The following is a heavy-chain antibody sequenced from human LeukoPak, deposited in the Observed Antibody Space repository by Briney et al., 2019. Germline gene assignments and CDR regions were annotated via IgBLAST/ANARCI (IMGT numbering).Heavy chain of an antibody. Sequence: SETLSLTCAVYGGSFSGYYWSWIRQPPGKGLEWIGEINHSGSTNYNPSLKSRVTISVDKSKNQFSLKLISVTAADTAVYYCARGRRYYGFWSGYYSYWGQGTLVTVSS. D-gene: IGHD3-3*01. CDR3: ARGRRYYGFWSGYYSY. J-gene: IGHJ4*02. V-gene: IGHV4-34*01. CDR1: GGSFSGYY. CDR2: INHSGST.